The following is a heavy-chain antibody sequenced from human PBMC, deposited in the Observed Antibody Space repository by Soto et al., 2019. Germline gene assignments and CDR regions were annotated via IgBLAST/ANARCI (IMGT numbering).Heavy chain of an antibody. V-gene: IGHV3-23*01. J-gene: IGHJ4*02. Sequence: GGSLRLSCAASGFTFSSYAMSWVRQAPGKGLEWVSAISGSGGSTYYADSVKGRFTISRDNSKNTLYLQMNSLRAEDTAVYYCAKVIRFLEWHQYYFDYWGQGTLVTVSS. CDR1: GFTFSSYA. CDR3: AKVIRFLEWHQYYFDY. CDR2: ISGSGGST. D-gene: IGHD3-3*01.